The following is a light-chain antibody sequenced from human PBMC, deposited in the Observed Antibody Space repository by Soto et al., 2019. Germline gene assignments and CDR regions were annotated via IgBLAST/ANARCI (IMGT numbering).Light chain of an antibody. CDR2: DVS. CDR1: GSNVGAYNY. V-gene: IGLV2-11*01. CDR3: CSYAGTYIHYV. Sequence: QSALTQPRSVSGSPGQSVTISCTGTGSNVGAYNYVSWYQQHPGKAPKLMIYDVSNRPSGVPDRFSGSKSANTASLTISGLPPEDEADYYCCSYAGTYIHYVFGSGTKLTVL. J-gene: IGLJ1*01.